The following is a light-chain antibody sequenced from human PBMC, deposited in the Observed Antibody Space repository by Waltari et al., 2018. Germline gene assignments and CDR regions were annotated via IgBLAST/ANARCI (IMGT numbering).Light chain of an antibody. CDR3: CSYAGSTTFLYV. V-gene: IGLV2-23*01. J-gene: IGLJ1*01. CDR2: EGT. Sequence: QSALPHPDPVPGSPAQSFTISCTGSSNDLGTYNLAYLYQPHPGKAPKLMIYEGTERPSGFSNRFSGSKSGNTASLTISGLQAEDEADYYCCSYAGSTTFLYVFGTGTKVTVL. CDR1: SNDLGTYNL.